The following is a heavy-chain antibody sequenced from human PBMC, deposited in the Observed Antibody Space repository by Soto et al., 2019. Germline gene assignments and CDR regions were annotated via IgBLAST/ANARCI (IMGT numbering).Heavy chain of an antibody. D-gene: IGHD5-12*01. V-gene: IGHV4-39*01. CDR1: GGSISSSSYY. CDR2: IYYSGST. J-gene: IGHJ5*02. CDR3: ASYSGYQFDP. Sequence: SETLSLTCTVSGGSISSSSYYWGWIRQPPGKGLEWIGSIYYSGSTYYNPSLKSRVTISVDTSKNQFSLKLSSVTAADTAVYYCASYSGYQFDPWGQGTLVTVSS.